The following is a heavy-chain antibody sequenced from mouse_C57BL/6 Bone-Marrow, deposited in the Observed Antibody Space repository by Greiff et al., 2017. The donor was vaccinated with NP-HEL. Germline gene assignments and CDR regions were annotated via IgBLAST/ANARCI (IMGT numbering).Heavy chain of an antibody. V-gene: IGHV5-6*01. CDR2: ISSGGSYP. J-gene: IGHJ3*01. CDR3: ARHGDGSSV. D-gene: IGHD1-1*01. Sequence: EVKLMESGGDSVKPGGSLKLSCAASGFTFSSYGMSWVCQTPDKRLEWVATISSGGSYPYCPDSVKGRVTISRYNAKNTLYLQMSSLKSADTAMYYCARHGDGSSVWGQGTLVTVSA. CDR1: GFTFSSYG.